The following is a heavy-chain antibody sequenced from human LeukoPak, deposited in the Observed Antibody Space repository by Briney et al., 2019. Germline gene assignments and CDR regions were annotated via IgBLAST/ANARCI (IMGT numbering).Heavy chain of an antibody. CDR3: ARAPGYCSGGSCYYYYYYYYMDV. CDR2: IYYSGST. D-gene: IGHD2-15*01. V-gene: IGHV4-30-4*08. CDR1: GGSISSGDYY. Sequence: PSETLSLTCIVSGGSISSGDYYWSWIRQPPGKGLEWIGYIYYSGSTYYNPSLKSRVTISVDTSKNQFSLKLSSVTAADTAVYYCARAPGYCSGGSCYYYYYYYYMDVWGKGTTVTVSS. J-gene: IGHJ6*03.